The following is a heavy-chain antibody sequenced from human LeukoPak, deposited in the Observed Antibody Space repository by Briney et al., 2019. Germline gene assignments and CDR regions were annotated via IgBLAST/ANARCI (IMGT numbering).Heavy chain of an antibody. CDR3: ARESITTAFDI. V-gene: IGHV3-33*01. CDR2: IWYDGSNK. CDR1: GFTFSSYG. D-gene: IGHD3-10*01. Sequence: GGSLRLSCAASGFTFSSYGMHWVRQAPGKGLEWVAVIWYDGSNKYYADSVKGRFTISRDNSKNTLYLQMNSLRAEDTAVYYCARESITTAFDIWGQGTMVTVSS. J-gene: IGHJ3*02.